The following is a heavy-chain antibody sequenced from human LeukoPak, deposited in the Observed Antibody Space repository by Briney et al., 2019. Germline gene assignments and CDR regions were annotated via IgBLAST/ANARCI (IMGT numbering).Heavy chain of an antibody. V-gene: IGHV3-7*01. CDR2: INGNEDKK. CDR1: GFMFSKTW. J-gene: IGHJ3*02. Sequence: PGGSLRLSCAVSGFMFSKTWMTWVRQAPGKGLEWVANINGNEDKKNYEDSARGRFTISRDNARNSLYLQMNSLRVEDTAVYYCARDSNPSSGDIFYDSFDMWGQGRMVTVSP. D-gene: IGHD5-12*01. CDR3: ARDSNPSSGDIFYDSFDM.